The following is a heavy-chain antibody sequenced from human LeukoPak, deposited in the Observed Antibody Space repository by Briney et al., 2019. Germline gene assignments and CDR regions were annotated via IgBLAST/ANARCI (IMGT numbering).Heavy chain of an antibody. D-gene: IGHD3-3*01. CDR2: INHSGST. CDR3: ARAKSITIFGVVSRGLDP. Sequence: PSETLSLTCAVYGGSFSGYYWSWIRQPPGKGLEWIGEINHSGSTNYNPSLKSRVTISVDTSKNQFSLKLSSVTAADTAVYYCARAKSITIFGVVSRGLDPWGQGTLVTVSS. CDR1: GGSFSGYY. V-gene: IGHV4-34*01. J-gene: IGHJ5*02.